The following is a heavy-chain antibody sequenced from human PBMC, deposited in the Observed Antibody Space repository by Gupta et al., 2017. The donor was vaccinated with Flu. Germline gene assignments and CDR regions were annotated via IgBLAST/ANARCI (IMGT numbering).Heavy chain of an antibody. J-gene: IGHJ6*02. CDR3: ASAGYSSSLYPVARDYYYGMDV. Sequence: QLQLQESGPGLVKPSETLSLTCTVSGGSISSSSYYWGWIRQPPGKGLEWIGNIYDSGSTYYNPSIKSRATRAGDTSKNKFSLKLSSVTAADTAVYYCASAGYSSSLYPVARDYYYGMDVGGQGTTVTVSS. CDR1: GGSISSSSYY. CDR2: IYDSGST. D-gene: IGHD6-13*01. V-gene: IGHV4-39*01.